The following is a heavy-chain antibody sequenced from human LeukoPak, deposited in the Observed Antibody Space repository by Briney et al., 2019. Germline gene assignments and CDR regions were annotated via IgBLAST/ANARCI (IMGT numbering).Heavy chain of an antibody. J-gene: IGHJ4*02. Sequence: PGGSLRLSCAASGFTFSSYEMNWVQQAPGKGLEWVSYISSSGSTIYYADSVKGRFTISRDNAKNSLYLQMNSLRAEDTAVYYCARTKDCSSTSCYGAEFHYWGQGTLVTVSS. CDR3: ARTKDCSSTSCYGAEFHY. CDR1: GFTFSSYE. V-gene: IGHV3-48*03. D-gene: IGHD2-2*01. CDR2: ISSSGSTI.